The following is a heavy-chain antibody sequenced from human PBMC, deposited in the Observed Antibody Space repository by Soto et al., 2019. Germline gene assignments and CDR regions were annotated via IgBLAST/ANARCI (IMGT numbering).Heavy chain of an antibody. Sequence: GASVKVSCKASGYTFSTYGITWVRQAPGQGLDWMGWINPFKGDTNSAARFQDRDTMTTDTSTRTAYMELRSLRSDDTAVYYCARVKVPAAILGAFDLWGQGTLVTVSS. J-gene: IGHJ3*01. CDR3: ARVKVPAAILGAFDL. CDR2: INPFKGDT. CDR1: GYTFSTYG. D-gene: IGHD2-2*02. V-gene: IGHV1-18*01.